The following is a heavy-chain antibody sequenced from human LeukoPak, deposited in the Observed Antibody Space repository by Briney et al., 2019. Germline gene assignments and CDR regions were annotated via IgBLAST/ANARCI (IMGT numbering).Heavy chain of an antibody. CDR3: ARDRHYDASTVFDP. Sequence: ASVKASCKASGGTFSSYAISWVRQAPGQGLEWMGWISANSGNTKFAQKVQGRITMTTDTSTSTAYMELRSLRSDDTAIYYCARDRHYDASTVFDPWGQGTLVTVSS. CDR1: GGTFSSYA. CDR2: ISANSGNT. D-gene: IGHD3-3*01. V-gene: IGHV1-18*01. J-gene: IGHJ5*02.